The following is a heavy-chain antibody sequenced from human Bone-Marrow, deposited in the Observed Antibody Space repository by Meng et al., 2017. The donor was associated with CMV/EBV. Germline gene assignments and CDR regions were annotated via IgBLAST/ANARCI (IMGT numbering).Heavy chain of an antibody. CDR2: ISWNSGSI. J-gene: IGHJ4*02. Sequence: SLKISCAASGFTFHDYAMHWVRQAPGKGLEWVSGISWNSGSIGYADSVKGRFTVSRDNAKNSLYLQMNSLRAEDTALYYCAKGAYSNLDNFFDYWGQGSLVTVSS. V-gene: IGHV3-9*01. D-gene: IGHD4-11*01. CDR1: GFTFHDYA. CDR3: AKGAYSNLDNFFDY.